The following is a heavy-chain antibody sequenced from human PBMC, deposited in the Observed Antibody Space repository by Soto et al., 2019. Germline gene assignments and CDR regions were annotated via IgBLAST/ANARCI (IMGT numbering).Heavy chain of an antibody. CDR1: GFTVSSNY. CDR3: ARGKPSLEWLAVFGY. CDR2: IYSGGST. Sequence: SGGSLRLSCAASGFTVSSNYMIWVRQAPGKGLEWVSVIYSGGSTYYADSVKGRFTISRDNSKNTLYLQMNSLRAEDTAVYYCARGKPSLEWLAVFGYWGQGTLVTVSS. V-gene: IGHV3-53*01. D-gene: IGHD3-3*01. J-gene: IGHJ4*02.